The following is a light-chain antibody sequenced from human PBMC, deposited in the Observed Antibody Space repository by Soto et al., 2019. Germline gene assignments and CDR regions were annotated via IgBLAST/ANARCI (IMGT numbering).Light chain of an antibody. V-gene: IGKV3-20*01. Sequence: ETLLTQSPGTLSLSPGERGRRGCRASETLGRNYLAWYQQKPGQAPRLLIHRIYIRAAGIPDRFSGSASGTDFTLTISRLEPDDFAMYYCQQYDNFPQTFGQGTKVDIK. CDR2: RIY. CDR3: QQYDNFPQT. CDR1: ETLGRNY. J-gene: IGKJ1*01.